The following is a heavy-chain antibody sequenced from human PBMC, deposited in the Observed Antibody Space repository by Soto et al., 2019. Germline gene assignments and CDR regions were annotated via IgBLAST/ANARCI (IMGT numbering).Heavy chain of an antibody. CDR2: IYHSGST. D-gene: IGHD3-3*01. J-gene: IGHJ6*03. V-gene: IGHV4-4*02. CDR1: SGSISSSNW. CDR3: ARVTSGYYSLYMDV. Sequence: SETLSLTCAVSSGSISSSNWWSWVRQPPGKGLEWIGEIYHSGSTNYNPSLKSRVTISVDKSKNQFSLKLSSVTAADTAVYYCARVTSGYYSLYMDVWGKGTTVTVSS.